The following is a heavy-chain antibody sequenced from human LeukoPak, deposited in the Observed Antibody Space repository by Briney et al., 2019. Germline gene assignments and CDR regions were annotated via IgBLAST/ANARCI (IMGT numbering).Heavy chain of an antibody. J-gene: IGHJ6*02. CDR1: GGSISNTYYY. V-gene: IGHV4-39*03. CDR2: IYNSGST. Sequence: SETLTLTCTVSGGSISNTYYYWGWIRQPPGKGLEWIGSIYNSGSTHYSPSLKSRVTISVDTSKNQFSLKLSSVTAADTAVYYCYYYYYGMDVWGQGTTVTVSS. CDR3: YYYYYGMDV.